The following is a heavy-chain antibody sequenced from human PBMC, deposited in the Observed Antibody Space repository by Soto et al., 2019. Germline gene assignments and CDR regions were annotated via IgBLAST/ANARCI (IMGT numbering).Heavy chain of an antibody. V-gene: IGHV3-23*01. J-gene: IGHJ6*02. D-gene: IGHD3-3*01. CDR2: ISGSGGST. CDR1: GFTFSSYA. Sequence: GGSLRLSCAASGFTFSSYAMSWVRQAPGKGLEWVSAISGSGGSTYYADSVKGRFTISRDNSKNTLYLQMNSLRAEDAAVYYCAKDLGEESYYDFWSGYFAPNYGMDVWGQGTTVTVSS. CDR3: AKDLGEESYYDFWSGYFAPNYGMDV.